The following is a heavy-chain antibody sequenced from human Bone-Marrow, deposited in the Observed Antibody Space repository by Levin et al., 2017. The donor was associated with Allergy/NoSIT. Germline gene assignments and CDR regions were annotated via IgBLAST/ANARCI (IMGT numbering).Heavy chain of an antibody. J-gene: IGHJ4*02. D-gene: IGHD1-1*01. Sequence: PGGSLRLSCAASGFSFSSFGMHWVRQAPGKGLEWVAFILSNGNTKKYAASVQGRFTIFRDNSKNTVYLDMDRLRFEDTALYYCVKDPYTNKILNHFDSWGMGTLVTVSS. CDR3: VKDPYTNKILNHFDS. V-gene: IGHV3-30*18. CDR1: GFSFSSFG. CDR2: ILSNGNTK.